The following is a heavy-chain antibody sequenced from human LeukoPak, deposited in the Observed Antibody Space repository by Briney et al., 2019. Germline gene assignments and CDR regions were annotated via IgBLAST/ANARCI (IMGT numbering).Heavy chain of an antibody. V-gene: IGHV3-7*01. CDR3: AELGITMIGGV. D-gene: IGHD3-10*02. J-gene: IGHJ6*04. CDR1: GFTFSSFW. Sequence: PGGSLRLSCAASGFTFSSFWMNWVRQAPGKGLEWVANIKPDGREEYYVDSVKGRFTISRDNAQNSLYLQMNSLRAEDTAVYYCAELGITMIGGVWGKGTTVTISS. CDR2: IKPDGREE.